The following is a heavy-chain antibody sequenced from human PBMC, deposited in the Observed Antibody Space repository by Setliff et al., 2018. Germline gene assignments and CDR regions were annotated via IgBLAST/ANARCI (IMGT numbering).Heavy chain of an antibody. D-gene: IGHD1-26*01. CDR3: AAVGIDAGGGWFDP. Sequence: SETLSLTCTVSGGFIRDYYWNWIRQSPGKGLEWIGYIYYRGTTNYNSSLKSRVTISIDMSKNQFSLKLSSATAADTAVYFCAAVGIDAGGGWFDPWGHGTLVTVSS. J-gene: IGHJ5*02. V-gene: IGHV4-59*01. CDR2: IYYRGTT. CDR1: GGFIRDYY.